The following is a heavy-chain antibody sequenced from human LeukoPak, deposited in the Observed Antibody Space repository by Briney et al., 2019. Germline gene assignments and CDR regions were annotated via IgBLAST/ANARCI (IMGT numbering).Heavy chain of an antibody. CDR2: INWNGGST. V-gene: IGHV3-20*04. J-gene: IGHJ6*03. CDR1: GFTFDDYG. Sequence: GGSLRLSCAASGFTFDDYGMSWVRQAPGKGLEWVSGINWNGGSTGYADSVKGRFTISRDNAKNSLYLQMNSLRAEDTAVYYCAKDRCSNGVGCYYYYMDVWGKGTTVTISS. CDR3: AKDRCSNGVGCYYYYMDV. D-gene: IGHD2-8*01.